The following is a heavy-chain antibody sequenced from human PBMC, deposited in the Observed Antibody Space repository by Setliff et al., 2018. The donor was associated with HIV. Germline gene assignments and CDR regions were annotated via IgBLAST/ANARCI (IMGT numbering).Heavy chain of an antibody. CDR1: GYTFTSYY. CDR3: ARALPAGRLQKLSQKTMDV. D-gene: IGHD2-21*01. Sequence: ASVKVSCKASGYTFTSYYIHWVRQAPGQGLEWMGEINPSGGSTSYSEKFRGRATMTRDTSRSTVYMELSSLRFDDTAVYYCARALPAGRLQKLSQKTMDVWGQGTSVT. J-gene: IGHJ6*02. V-gene: IGHV1-46*01. CDR2: INPSGGST.